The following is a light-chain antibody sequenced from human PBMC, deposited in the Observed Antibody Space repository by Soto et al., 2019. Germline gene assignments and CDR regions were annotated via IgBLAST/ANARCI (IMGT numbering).Light chain of an antibody. Sequence: EIVSTQSPATLSFFPGERATLSCKASQSVGSNLAWYQQRPGQAPRLLIYGASTRATGIPARFSGSGSGTGFTLTISSLQSEDFAVYYCQEYNNWPPWTFGQGTKVDIK. V-gene: IGKV3-15*01. CDR2: GAS. CDR1: QSVGSN. CDR3: QEYNNWPPWT. J-gene: IGKJ1*01.